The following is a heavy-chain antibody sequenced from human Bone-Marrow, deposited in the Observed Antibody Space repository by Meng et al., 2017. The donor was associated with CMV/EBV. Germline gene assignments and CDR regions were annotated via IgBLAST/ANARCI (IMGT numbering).Heavy chain of an antibody. CDR1: GFTFSSYA. D-gene: IGHD2-2*01. V-gene: IGHV3-23*01. CDR2: ISGTGGST. CDR3: DRYCTSNSCYPQYDMHV. Sequence: GGSLRLSCAASGFTFSSYAMSWVRQAPGKGLEWVSAISGTGGSTYYGDSVKGRFTISRDNSKNTLYLQMNSLRAEDTAVYYCDRYCTSNSCYPQYDMHVWGQGTTVTVSS. J-gene: IGHJ6*02.